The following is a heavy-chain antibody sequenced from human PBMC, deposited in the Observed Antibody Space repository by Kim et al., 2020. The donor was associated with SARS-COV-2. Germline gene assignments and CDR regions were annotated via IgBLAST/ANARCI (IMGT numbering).Heavy chain of an antibody. CDR2: IRADGDKD. CDR1: GFTFSSYC. D-gene: IGHD3-22*01. CDR3: GRGLDQRLLGYYYY. Sequence: GGSLRLSCAASGFTFSSYCMHWVRQAPGKGLEWVSTIRADGDKDFHGASVRRCIITCGDDANNSVYLKISMRRAEATVEYYCGRGLDQRLLGYYYY. V-gene: IGHV3-7*01. J-gene: IGHJ6*01.